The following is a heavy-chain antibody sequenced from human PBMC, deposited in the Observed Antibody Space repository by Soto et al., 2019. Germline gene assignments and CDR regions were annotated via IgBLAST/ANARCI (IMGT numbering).Heavy chain of an antibody. CDR2: VSTTAGT. V-gene: IGHV4-4*08. CDR1: GDSVSRYH. CDR3: ARRIAMAAVTLGGDNWLDP. J-gene: IGHJ5*02. Sequence: QVRLQESGPGLVKPSETLSLTCSVSGDSVSRYHWNWVCQSPGQGLEWIGFVSTTAGTVYNPPPGSRVDVSLDTSKNQFSLTLTSVTAADTAVYYCARRIAMAAVTLGGDNWLDPWGQGTLVVVSS. D-gene: IGHD4-17*01.